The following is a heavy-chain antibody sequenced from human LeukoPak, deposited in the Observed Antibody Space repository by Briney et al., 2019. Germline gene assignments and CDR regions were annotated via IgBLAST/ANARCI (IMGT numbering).Heavy chain of an antibody. J-gene: IGHJ4*02. D-gene: IGHD3-10*01. CDR1: GGTFSSYA. Sequence: GASVKVSCKASGGTFSSYAISWVRQAPGQGLEWMGRIIPILGIANYAQKFQGRVTITADKSTSTAYMELSSLRSEDTAVYYCAKTSQLVPHYYGSGSYYAPFDYWGQGTLVTVSS. CDR3: AKTSQLVPHYYGSGSYYAPFDY. V-gene: IGHV1-69*04. CDR2: IIPILGIA.